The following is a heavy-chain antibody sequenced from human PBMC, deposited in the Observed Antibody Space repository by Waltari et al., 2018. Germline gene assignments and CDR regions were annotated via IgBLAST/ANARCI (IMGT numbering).Heavy chain of an antibody. D-gene: IGHD1-26*01. V-gene: IGHV3-53*04. CDR3: ARDSGPW. Sequence: EVQLVESGGGLVQPGGSLTLSCSASGVPVSNNYMAWVRLPPGKGLEWVSIIYSGGTTYYADSVKGRFTISRDSSKNTVFLQMNSLRPEDTALYYCARDSGPWGGPGTLVTVSS. CDR1: GVPVSNNY. CDR2: IYSGGTT. J-gene: IGHJ4*02.